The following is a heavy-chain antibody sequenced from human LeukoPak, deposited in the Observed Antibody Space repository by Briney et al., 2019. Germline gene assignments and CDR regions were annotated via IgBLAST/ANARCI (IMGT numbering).Heavy chain of an antibody. CDR1: GGTFSSYA. J-gene: IGHJ4*02. CDR2: IIPIFGTA. CDR3: ARKYCSGGSCYGYFDY. Sequence: GASVKVSCKASGGTFSSYAISWVRQAPGQGPEWMGGIIPIFGTANYAQKFQGRVTITADESTSTAYMELGSLRSEDTAVYYCARKYCSGGSCYGYFDYWGQGTLVTVSS. D-gene: IGHD2-15*01. V-gene: IGHV1-69*13.